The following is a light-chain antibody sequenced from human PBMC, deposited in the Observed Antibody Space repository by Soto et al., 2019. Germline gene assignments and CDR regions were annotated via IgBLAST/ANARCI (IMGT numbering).Light chain of an antibody. V-gene: IGLV2-14*01. J-gene: IGLJ1*01. CDR2: EVT. CDR3: CSYSTSTTRYL. Sequence: QSVLTQPASVSGSPGQSITISCTGTSSDVGTYNYVSWYQQHPGKAPKVMIYEVTYRPSGVSNRFSGSKSGNTASLTISGLQAEDEADYYCCSYSTSTTRYLFGTGTKVTVL. CDR1: SSDVGTYNY.